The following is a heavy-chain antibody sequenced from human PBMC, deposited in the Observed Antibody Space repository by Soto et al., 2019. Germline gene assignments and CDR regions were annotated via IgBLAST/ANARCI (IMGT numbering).Heavy chain of an antibody. CDR1: GYTFISYG. CDR2: ISGYNGNT. D-gene: IGHD1-26*01. CDR3: ARDLGAQIVDY. J-gene: IGHJ4*02. Sequence: QVQLVQSGAEVKKPGASVKVSCKASGYTFISYGISWVRQAPGQGLEWMGWISGYNGNTKYAQKLQGRGTMTTDTSTSTAYMERRSLRSDDTAVYYFARDLGAQIVDYWGQGTLVTVSS. V-gene: IGHV1-18*01.